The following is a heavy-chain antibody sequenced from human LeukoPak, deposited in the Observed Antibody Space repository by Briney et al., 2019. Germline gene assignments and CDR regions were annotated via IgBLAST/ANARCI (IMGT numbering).Heavy chain of an antibody. CDR1: GGSFSGYY. J-gene: IGHJ4*02. CDR3: ARTGYDSSGYYPGDY. CDR2: INHSGST. Sequence: SETLSLTCAVYGGSFSGYYWSRIRQPPGKGLEWIGEINHSGSTNYNPSLKSRVTISVDTSKNQFSLKLSSVTAADTAVYYCARTGYDSSGYYPGDYWGQGTLVTVSS. V-gene: IGHV4-34*01. D-gene: IGHD3-22*01.